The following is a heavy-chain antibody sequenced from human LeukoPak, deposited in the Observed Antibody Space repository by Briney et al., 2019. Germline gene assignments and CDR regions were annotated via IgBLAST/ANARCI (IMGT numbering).Heavy chain of an antibody. Sequence: GSSVKVSCKASGGTFSSYGISWVRQAPGQGLEWMGGIIPIFGTANYAQKFQGRVTTTADESTSTAYMELSSLRSEDTAVHYCVRTIDYYGSGSYYKLGYWGQGTLVTVSS. CDR1: GGTFSSYG. CDR2: IIPIFGTA. D-gene: IGHD3-10*01. V-gene: IGHV1-69*01. J-gene: IGHJ4*02. CDR3: VRTIDYYGSGSYYKLGY.